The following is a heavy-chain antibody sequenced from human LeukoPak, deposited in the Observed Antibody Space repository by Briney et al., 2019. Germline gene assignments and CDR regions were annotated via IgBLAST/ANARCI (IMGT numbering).Heavy chain of an antibody. CDR3: AREGAGIAAAGIFDY. V-gene: IGHV1-69*01. D-gene: IGHD6-13*01. CDR2: IIPIFGTA. J-gene: IGHJ4*02. Sequence: SVKVSCKASGGTFSSYAISWVRQAPGQGLEWMGGIIPIFGTANYAQKFQGRVTITADESTSTAYMELSSLRSEDTAVYYCAREGAGIAAAGIFDYWGQGTLVTVSS. CDR1: GGTFSSYA.